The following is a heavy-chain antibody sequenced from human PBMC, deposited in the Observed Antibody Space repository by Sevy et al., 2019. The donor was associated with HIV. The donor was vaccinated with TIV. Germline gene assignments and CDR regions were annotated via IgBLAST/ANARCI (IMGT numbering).Heavy chain of an antibody. J-gene: IGHJ6*02. CDR3: ARAFQEYYYGMDV. CDR1: GDSISGYY. V-gene: IGHV4-59*01. CDR2: IYYSGRT. D-gene: IGHD2-21*01. Sequence: SETLSLTCTVSGDSISGYYWSWIRQPPGKGLEWIGYIYYSGRTNYNPSLKSRVTISEDTSKNQFSLKLSSVSAADTAVYYCARAFQEYYYGMDVWGQGTTVTVSS.